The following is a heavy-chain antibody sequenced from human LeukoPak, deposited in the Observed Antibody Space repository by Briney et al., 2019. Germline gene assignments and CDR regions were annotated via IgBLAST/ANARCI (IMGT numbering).Heavy chain of an antibody. CDR2: IYYGGNI. V-gene: IGHV4-39*01. Sequence: SETLSLTCTVSGGSISSSSYYWGWIRQPPGKGLEWIGSIYYGGNIYYNPSLKSRVTISVDTSKNQFSLRLSSVTAADTAVYYCARHIDGYIHFDYWGQGTLVTVSS. D-gene: IGHD5-24*01. CDR3: ARHIDGYIHFDY. CDR1: GGSISSSSYY. J-gene: IGHJ4*02.